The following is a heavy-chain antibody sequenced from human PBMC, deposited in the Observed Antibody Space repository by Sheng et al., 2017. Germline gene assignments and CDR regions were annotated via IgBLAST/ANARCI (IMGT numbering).Heavy chain of an antibody. J-gene: IGHJ4*02. Sequence: QVQLQESGPGLVKAFGDPCPSPAMSLRTPSAVVTIGAGSGSPQGRDWTGLEVSLIVEAPPITRPLKSRVTISVDTSKNQFSLKLTSVTAADTAIYFCARGNYGPLSWHYFDSWGQGTLVTVSS. D-gene: IGHD3-16*01. CDR1: RTPSAVVT. V-gene: IGHV4-38-2*01. CDR3: ARGNYGPLSWHYFDS. CDR2: SLIVEAP.